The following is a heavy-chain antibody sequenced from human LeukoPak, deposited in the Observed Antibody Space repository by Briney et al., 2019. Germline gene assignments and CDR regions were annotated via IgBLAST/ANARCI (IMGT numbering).Heavy chain of an antibody. CDR2: IYSGGST. D-gene: IGHD6-19*01. V-gene: IGHV3-66*01. J-gene: IGHJ4*02. CDR3: ARDRRGYSSAFDY. Sequence: GGSLRLSCAASGFTVSSNYMSWVRQAPGKGLEWVSVIYSGGSTYYADSVKGRFIISRDNSKNTLYLQMNSLRAEDTAVYYCARDRRGYSSAFDYWGQGTLVTVSS. CDR1: GFTVSSNY.